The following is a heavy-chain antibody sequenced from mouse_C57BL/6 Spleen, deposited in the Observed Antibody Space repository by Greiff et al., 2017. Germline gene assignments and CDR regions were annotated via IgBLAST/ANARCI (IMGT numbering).Heavy chain of an antibody. V-gene: IGHV1-26*01. CDR3: ARGAVVATKWYFDV. CDR2: INPNNGGT. J-gene: IGHJ1*03. Sequence: EVQLQQSGPELVKPGASVKISCKASGYTFTDYYMNWVKQSHGKSLEWIGEINPNNGGTSYNQKFKGKATLTVDKSSSTAYMELRSLTSEDSAVYYCARGAVVATKWYFDVWGTGTTVTVSS. CDR1: GYTFTDYY. D-gene: IGHD1-1*01.